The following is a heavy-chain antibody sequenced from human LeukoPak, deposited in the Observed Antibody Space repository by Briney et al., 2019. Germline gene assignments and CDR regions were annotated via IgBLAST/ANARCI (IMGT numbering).Heavy chain of an antibody. J-gene: IGHJ4*02. Sequence: SQTLSLTCAISGDSVSSNSATWNWIRRSPSRGLEWLGRTYYRSKWFRDYAVSVKSRITINPDTTKNQFSLQLNSLTPEDTAVYYCARLASGTSDGGDYWGQGTLATVSS. CDR3: ARLASGTSDGGDY. CDR1: GDSVSSNSAT. V-gene: IGHV6-1*01. CDR2: TYYRSKWFR. D-gene: IGHD1-26*01.